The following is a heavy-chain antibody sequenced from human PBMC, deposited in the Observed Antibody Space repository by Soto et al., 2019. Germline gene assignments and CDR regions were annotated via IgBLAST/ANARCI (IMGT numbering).Heavy chain of an antibody. CDR2: VSKSDYT. CDR3: AREDSIIIPAVSDF. CDR1: GFYFNNYG. V-gene: IGHV3-21*01. J-gene: IGHJ4*02. Sequence: TGGSLRLSCAVSGFYFNNYGINWVRQPPGKGLEWVSSVSKSDYTYYSDSVKGRFTISRDNAKNSVSLQMNSLRAEDTAVYYCAREDSIIIPAVSDFWGQGTLVTVYS. D-gene: IGHD2-2*01.